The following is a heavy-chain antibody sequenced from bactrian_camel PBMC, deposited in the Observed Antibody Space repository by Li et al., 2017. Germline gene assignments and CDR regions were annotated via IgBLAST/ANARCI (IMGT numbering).Heavy chain of an antibody. Sequence: VQLVESGGGSVQAGRSLKLSCATSGGIFSSCGVGWYRQYPEKERELVASISSDGTTTYAESVKSRFTISRDNTKNTLYLEMNSLKPEDTGMYYCAADPGGLCSWPPNQYLYRGQGTQVTVS. CDR3: AADPGGLCSWPPNQYLY. CDR1: GGIFSSCG. V-gene: IGHV3S53*01. D-gene: IGHD3*01. J-gene: IGHJ4*01. CDR2: ISSDGTT.